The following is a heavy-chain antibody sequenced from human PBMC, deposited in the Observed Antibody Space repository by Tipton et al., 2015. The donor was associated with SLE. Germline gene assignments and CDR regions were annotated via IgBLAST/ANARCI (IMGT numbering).Heavy chain of an antibody. Sequence: LRLSCTVSGGSISSCSCYWGWIRQPPGKGLEWIGCVCNSGSANYDPSLKSRGTISVDTSRNHFSLKVTSVTAADTAVYYCATEATTLMAPYYFDYWGQGTLVTVSS. CDR1: GGSISSCSCY. D-gene: IGHD2-8*01. J-gene: IGHJ4*02. V-gene: IGHV4-61*02. CDR2: VCNSGSA. CDR3: ATEATTLMAPYYFDY.